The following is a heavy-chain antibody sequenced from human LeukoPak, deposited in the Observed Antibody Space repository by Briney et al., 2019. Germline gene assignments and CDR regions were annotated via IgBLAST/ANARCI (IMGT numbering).Heavy chain of an antibody. D-gene: IGHD6-13*01. J-gene: IGHJ6*02. CDR3: ASSGSSSWPPEDV. CDR1: GFTFSSYG. Sequence: GGSLRLSCAASGFTFSSYGMHWVRQAPGKGLEWVAVIWYDGSNKYYADSVKGRFTISRDNSKNTLYLQMNSLRAEDTAVYYCASSGSSSWPPEDVWGQGTTVTVSS. V-gene: IGHV3-33*01. CDR2: IWYDGSNK.